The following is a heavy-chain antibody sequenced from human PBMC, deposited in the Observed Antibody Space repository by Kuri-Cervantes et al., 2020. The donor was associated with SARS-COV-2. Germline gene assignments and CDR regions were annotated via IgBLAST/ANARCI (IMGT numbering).Heavy chain of an antibody. V-gene: IGHV3-30-3*01. CDR2: ISHDGSNK. Sequence: GGSLRLSCAASRFSFSSYTLHWVRQAPGKGLECVAVISHDGSNKYYADSVKGRFTISRDNSKNTLYLQMNSLRAEDTAVCYCAKGLEAIVVVPAGTVTPLGAFDIWGQGTMVTVSS. J-gene: IGHJ3*02. CDR3: AKGLEAIVVVPAGTVTPLGAFDI. D-gene: IGHD2-2*01. CDR1: RFSFSSYT.